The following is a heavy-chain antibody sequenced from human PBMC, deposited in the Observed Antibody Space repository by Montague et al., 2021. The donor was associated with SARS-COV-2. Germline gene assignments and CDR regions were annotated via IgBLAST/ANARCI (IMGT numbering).Heavy chain of an antibody. D-gene: IGHD3-3*01. V-gene: IGHV4-59*12. CDR1: GGSISPYY. Sequence: SETLSLTCTVSGGSISPYYWSWIRQSPGKGLECIGYTSYSGSTDYNPSLKSRVTISIDTSKNQFSLKLSSVTAADTAVYYCARWGEYYDSTDYYYTMDVWGQGTTVTVSS. CDR3: ARWGEYYDSTDYYYTMDV. J-gene: IGHJ6*03. CDR2: TSYSGST.